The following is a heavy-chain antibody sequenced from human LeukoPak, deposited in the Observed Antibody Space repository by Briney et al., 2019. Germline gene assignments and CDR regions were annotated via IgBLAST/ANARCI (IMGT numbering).Heavy chain of an antibody. CDR1: GYTFTGYY. Sequence: GASVKVSCKASGYTFTGYYMHWVRQAPGQGLEWMGWINPDIGGTNYAQKFQGRVTMTRDTSISTAYMELSRLRSDDTAVYYCARHIGSGNWFDPWGQGTLVTVSS. CDR2: INPDIGGT. CDR3: ARHIGSGNWFDP. J-gene: IGHJ5*02. V-gene: IGHV1-2*02. D-gene: IGHD5/OR15-5a*01.